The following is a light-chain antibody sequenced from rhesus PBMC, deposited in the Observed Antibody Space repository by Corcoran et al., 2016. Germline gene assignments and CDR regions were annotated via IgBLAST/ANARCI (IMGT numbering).Light chain of an antibody. J-gene: IGKJ3*01. Sequence: DVVMTQSPLALPITPGQPASISCRSSQSLVHSNGNTYLSWFQQKPGQPQRLLIYKVSNRYSGVPDRCSGSGAGTDVTQKISRVEAEDVGVYYCMQYTHIPFTFGPGTKLDIK. CDR1: QSLVHSNGNTY. CDR3: MQYTHIPFT. CDR2: KVS. V-gene: IGKV2-65*01.